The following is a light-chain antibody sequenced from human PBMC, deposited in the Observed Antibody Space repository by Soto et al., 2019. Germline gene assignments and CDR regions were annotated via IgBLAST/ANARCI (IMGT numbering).Light chain of an antibody. V-gene: IGLV1-44*01. CDR1: SSNIGKNS. CDR3: ATWDDNFNGPV. Sequence: QLVLTQPPSASGTPGQRVTMSCSGSSSNIGKNSVHWYRQLPGTAPELLIYNTDHLSSGVPDRFSGSKSGSSASLAIGGLQSDDEADYYCATWDDNFNGPVFGGGTQLTVL. J-gene: IGLJ7*01. CDR2: NTD.